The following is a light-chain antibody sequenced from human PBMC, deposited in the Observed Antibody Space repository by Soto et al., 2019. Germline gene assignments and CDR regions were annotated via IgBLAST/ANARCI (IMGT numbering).Light chain of an antibody. CDR1: QSISSY. V-gene: IGKV1-39*01. Sequence: DIQMTESPSTVSRSVLDRFTITFRASQSISSYLNWYQQKPGKAPKLLIYAASSLQSGVPSRFSASGSGTDFTLTISRLQPEDFATYFCQQTYSTPFTFGQGTRLEIK. CDR3: QQTYSTPFT. J-gene: IGKJ5*01. CDR2: AAS.